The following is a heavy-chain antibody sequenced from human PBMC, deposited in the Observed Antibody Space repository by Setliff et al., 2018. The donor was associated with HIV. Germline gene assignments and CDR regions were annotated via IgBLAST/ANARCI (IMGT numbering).Heavy chain of an antibody. J-gene: IGHJ5*01. CDR3: ARQPTDTSGYNNWFDW. D-gene: IGHD3-3*01. V-gene: IGHV5-51*01. CDR2: IYPGDSDT. Sequence: GGSLKISCKGSGYSFTTYWIGWVRQMPGKGLEWMGIIYPGDSDTRYSQSFQGQVTMSADKSNNTAYLQWNSLKASDTAMYYCARQPTDTSGYNNWFDWWGQGTLVTVSS. CDR1: GYSFTTYW.